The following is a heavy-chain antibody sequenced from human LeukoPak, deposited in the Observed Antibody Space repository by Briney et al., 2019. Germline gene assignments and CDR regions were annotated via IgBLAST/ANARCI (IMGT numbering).Heavy chain of an antibody. CDR1: GYSFTSYW. D-gene: IGHD3-10*01. V-gene: IGHV5-51*01. J-gene: IGHJ1*01. CDR2: IYPGDSDT. CDR3: ASLYGSGSYYNAGYFQH. Sequence: GESLKISCKGSGYSFTSYWIGWVRQLPGKGLELMGIIYPGDSDTRYSPSFQGQVTISADKSISTAYLQWSSLKASDTAMYYCASLYGSGSYYNAGYFQHWGQGTLVTVSS.